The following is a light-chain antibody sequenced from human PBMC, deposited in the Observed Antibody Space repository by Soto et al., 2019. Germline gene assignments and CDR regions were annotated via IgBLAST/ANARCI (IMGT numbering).Light chain of an antibody. CDR1: QSVTSF. J-gene: IGKJ4*01. CDR2: DVS. V-gene: IGKV3-11*01. Sequence: EIVLTQSPATLSLSPGERATLSCRASQSVTSFLAWYQQKPVQAPRLLIYDVSSRATGIPARFSASGSGTDFTLTISSLEPEDFAVYYCQQRSNWPLTFGGGTKVEIK. CDR3: QQRSNWPLT.